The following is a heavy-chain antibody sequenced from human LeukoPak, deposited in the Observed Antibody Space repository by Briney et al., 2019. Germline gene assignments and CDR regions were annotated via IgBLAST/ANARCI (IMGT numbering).Heavy chain of an antibody. CDR2: IYYSGRT. D-gene: IGHD5-18*01. Sequence: SSETLSLTCTVSGGSISSNYWSWIRQPPGKGLEWIGYIYYSGRTTYNPSLKSRVTISVDTSKNQFSLELSSVTAADTAVYYCAILGYSNAFDIWGQGTMVTVSS. V-gene: IGHV4-59*01. CDR1: GGSISSNY. J-gene: IGHJ3*02. CDR3: AILGYSNAFDI.